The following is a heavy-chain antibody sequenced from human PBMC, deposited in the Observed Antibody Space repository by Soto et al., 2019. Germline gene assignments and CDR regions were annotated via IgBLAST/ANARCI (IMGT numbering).Heavy chain of an antibody. CDR1: GFTFSGSA. J-gene: IGHJ4*02. CDR3: TRAVRSGYSSGWYQYYFDY. Sequence: EVQLVESGGGLVQPGGSLKLSCAASGFTFSGSAMHWVRQASGKGLEWVGRIRSKANSYATAYAASVKGRFTISRDDSKNTAYLQMNSLKTEDTAVYYCTRAVRSGYSSGWYQYYFDYWGQGPLVTVSS. V-gene: IGHV3-73*02. D-gene: IGHD6-19*01. CDR2: IRSKANSYAT.